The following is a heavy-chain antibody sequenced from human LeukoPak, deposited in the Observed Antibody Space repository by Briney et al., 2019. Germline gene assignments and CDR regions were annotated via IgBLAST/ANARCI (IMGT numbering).Heavy chain of an antibody. CDR1: GGTFSSYA. J-gene: IGHJ4*02. CDR3: ARDDSSLSDY. V-gene: IGHV1-69*05. Sequence: SVKVSCKASGGTFSSYAISWVRQAPGQGLEWMGGTIPIFGTANYAQKLQGRVTMTTDTSTSTAYMELRSLRSDDTAVYYCARDDSSLSDYWGQGTLVTVSS. CDR2: TIPIFGTA. D-gene: IGHD6-13*01.